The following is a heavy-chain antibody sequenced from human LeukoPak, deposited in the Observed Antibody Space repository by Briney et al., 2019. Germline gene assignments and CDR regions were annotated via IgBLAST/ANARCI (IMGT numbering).Heavy chain of an antibody. J-gene: IGHJ4*02. CDR1: GFTFGDYG. CDR3: TRQVLRFLEGLYDY. V-gene: IGHV3-49*03. Sequence: PGRPLRLSCTASGFTFGDYGMSWFRQAPGKGLEWVGFIRSKAYGGTTEYAASVKGRFTISRDDSKSIAYVQMNRLKTEDTTVYYCTRQVLRFLEGLYDYWGQGTLVTVSS. CDR2: IRSKAYGGTT. D-gene: IGHD3-3*01.